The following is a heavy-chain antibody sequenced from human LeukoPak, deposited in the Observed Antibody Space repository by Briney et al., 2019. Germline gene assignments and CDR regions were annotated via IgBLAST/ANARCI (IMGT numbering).Heavy chain of an antibody. J-gene: IGHJ6*03. CDR2: MNPDSGNT. Sequence: ASVKVSCKASGYTSTSYDINWVRQATGQGLEWMGWMNPDSGNTGYAQKFQGRVTITRNTSISTAYMELSSLRSEDTAVYYCARGPKRAGPIVVVPAARSRSYYYMDVWGKGTTVTVSS. V-gene: IGHV1-8*03. D-gene: IGHD2-2*01. CDR3: ARGPKRAGPIVVVPAARSRSYYYMDV. CDR1: GYTSTSYD.